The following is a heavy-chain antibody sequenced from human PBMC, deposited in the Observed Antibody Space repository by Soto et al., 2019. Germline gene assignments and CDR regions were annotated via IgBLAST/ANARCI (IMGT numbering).Heavy chain of an antibody. J-gene: IGHJ6*02. V-gene: IGHV4-39*01. CDR2: IYYSGST. CDR3: ARVIWSGYYTGIHYYYGMDV. CDR1: GGSISSSSYY. D-gene: IGHD3-3*01. Sequence: SETLSLTCTVSGGSISSSSYYWGWIRQPPGKGLEWIGSIYYSGSTYYNPSLKSRVTISVDTSKNQFSLKLSSVTAADTAVYYCARVIWSGYYTGIHYYYGMDVWGQGTTVTVSS.